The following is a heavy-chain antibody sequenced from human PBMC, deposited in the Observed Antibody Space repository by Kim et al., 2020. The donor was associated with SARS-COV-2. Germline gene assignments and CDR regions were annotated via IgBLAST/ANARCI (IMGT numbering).Heavy chain of an antibody. CDR1: GGSISSYY. D-gene: IGHD3-9*01. CDR3: ARLRYYDILTGSGAAFDI. J-gene: IGHJ3*02. Sequence: SETLSLTCTVSGGSISSYYWSWIRQPPGKGLEWIGYIYYSGSTNYNPSLKSRVTISVDTSKNQFSLKLSSVTAADTAVYYCARLRYYDILTGSGAAFDIWGQATMVTVSS. V-gene: IGHV4-59*13. CDR2: IYYSGST.